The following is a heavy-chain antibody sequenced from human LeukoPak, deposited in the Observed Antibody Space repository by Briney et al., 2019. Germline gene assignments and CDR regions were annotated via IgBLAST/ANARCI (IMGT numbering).Heavy chain of an antibody. J-gene: IGHJ5*02. D-gene: IGHD1-26*01. CDR3: ARGRGSYRNNWFDP. CDR1: GYTFPSYD. Sequence: ASVKVSCKASGYTFPSYDINWVRQATGQGLEWMGWMNPNSGNTGYAQKFQGRVTMTRNTSISTAYMELSSLRSEDTAVYYCARGRGSYRNNWFDPWGQGTLVTVSS. CDR2: MNPNSGNT. V-gene: IGHV1-8*01.